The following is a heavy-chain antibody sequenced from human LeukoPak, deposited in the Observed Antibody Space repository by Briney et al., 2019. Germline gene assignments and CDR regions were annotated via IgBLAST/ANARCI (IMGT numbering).Heavy chain of an antibody. CDR2: IHNSGTT. V-gene: IGHV4-34*01. CDR3: ARRYYYNLGSFPFDF. CDR1: GGPFSGYF. D-gene: IGHD3-10*01. J-gene: IGHJ4*02. Sequence: SATLSLTCAVSGGPFSGYFWSWIRQSSGKGLEWIGEIHNSGTTNYNPSLNSRVTISEDTSKNQFYLNLSSVTAADTAAYYCARRYYYNLGSFPFDFWGQETLVTVSS.